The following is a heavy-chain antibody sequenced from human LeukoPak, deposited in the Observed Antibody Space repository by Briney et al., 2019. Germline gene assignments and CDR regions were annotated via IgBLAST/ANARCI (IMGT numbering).Heavy chain of an antibody. CDR1: GYTFTSYA. D-gene: IGHD5-18*01. Sequence: GASVKVSCKASGYTFTSYAMHWVRQAPGQGLEWMGWISAYNGNTNYAQKLQGRVTVTTDTSTSTAYMELRSLRSDDTAVYYCARRGYSYGLGADYWGQGTLVTVSS. CDR2: ISAYNGNT. V-gene: IGHV1-18*01. J-gene: IGHJ4*02. CDR3: ARRGYSYGLGADY.